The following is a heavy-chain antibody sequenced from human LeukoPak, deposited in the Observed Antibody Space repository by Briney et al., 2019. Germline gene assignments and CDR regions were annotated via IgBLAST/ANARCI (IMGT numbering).Heavy chain of an antibody. Sequence: SETLSLTCTVSGVSTSDYYWSWIRQPPGKGLEWIGYIYYSGTTNYNPSLKSRVAISVDTSKNQFSLKLSSVTAADTAVYYCVRDKGDVTRASSERFDYWGQGTLVTVSS. CDR3: VRDKGDVTRASSERFDY. CDR2: IYYSGTT. D-gene: IGHD4-17*01. V-gene: IGHV4-59*01. J-gene: IGHJ4*02. CDR1: GVSTSDYY.